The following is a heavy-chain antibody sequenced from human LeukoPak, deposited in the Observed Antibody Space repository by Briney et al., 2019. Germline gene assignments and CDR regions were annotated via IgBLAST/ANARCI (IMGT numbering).Heavy chain of an antibody. CDR2: ISYDGSNK. V-gene: IGHV3-30-3*01. J-gene: IGHJ4*02. Sequence: GGSLRLSCAASGFTFSSYAMHWVRQAPGKGLEWVAVISYDGSNKYYADSVKGRVTTSRDNSKNTLDLQMNSLRAEDTAVYYCARDGAAAGVEFDYWGQGTLVTVSS. CDR1: GFTFSSYA. CDR3: ARDGAAAGVEFDY. D-gene: IGHD6-13*01.